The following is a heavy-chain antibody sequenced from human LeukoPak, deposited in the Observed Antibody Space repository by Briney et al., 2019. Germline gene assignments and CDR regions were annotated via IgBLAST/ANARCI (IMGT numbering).Heavy chain of an antibody. CDR3: AKAVGWLGGLPDAFDI. CDR1: GFTFSSYG. V-gene: IGHV3-30*18. D-gene: IGHD3-10*01. Sequence: GRSLRLSCAASGFTFSSYGMHWVRQAPGKGLEWVAVISYDGSNKYYADSVKGRFTISRDNSKNTLYLQMNSLRAEDTAVYYCAKAVGWLGGLPDAFDIWGQGTMVTVSS. J-gene: IGHJ3*02. CDR2: ISYDGSNK.